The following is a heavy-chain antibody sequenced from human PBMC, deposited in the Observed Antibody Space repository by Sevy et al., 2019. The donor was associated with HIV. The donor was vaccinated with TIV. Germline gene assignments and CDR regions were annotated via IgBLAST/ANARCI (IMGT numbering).Heavy chain of an antibody. J-gene: IGHJ6*02. V-gene: IGHV4-4*07. D-gene: IGHD2-15*01. CDR1: GGSNSSYY. CDR3: ARVGSRVYGMDV. Sequence: SETLSLTCTVSGGSNSSYYWSWIRQPAGKGLEWIGRIYTSGTTDYNPSLKSRVTMSVDTSKNQFSLKLRSVTAADTAVYYCARVGSRVYGMDVWGQGTTVTVSS. CDR2: IYTSGTT.